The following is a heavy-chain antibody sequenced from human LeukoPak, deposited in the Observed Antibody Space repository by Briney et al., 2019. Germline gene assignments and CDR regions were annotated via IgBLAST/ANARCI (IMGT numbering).Heavy chain of an antibody. CDR3: ARHRSGDNWFDP. Sequence: SETLSLTCAVYGGSFSGYYWSWIRQPPAKGLEWIGEINHSGSTNYNPSLKSRVTISVDTSKNQFSLRLNSVTAADTAVYYCARHRSGDNWFDPWGQGTLVTVSS. CDR1: GGSFSGYY. CDR2: INHSGST. J-gene: IGHJ5*02. D-gene: IGHD1-26*01. V-gene: IGHV4-34*01.